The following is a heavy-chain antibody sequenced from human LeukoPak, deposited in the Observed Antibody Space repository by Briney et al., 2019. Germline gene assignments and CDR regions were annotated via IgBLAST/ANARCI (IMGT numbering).Heavy chain of an antibody. CDR3: ARWAVAELGLDY. D-gene: IGHD6-19*01. J-gene: IGHJ4*02. CDR2: VYYSGST. Sequence: SETLSLTCTVSGGSISSSNCYWGWIRQPPGKGLEWIGNVYYSGSTYYNPSLKSRVTISVDTSKNQFSLKLSSVTAADTAVYYCARWAVAELGLDYWGQGTLVTVSS. CDR1: GGSISSSNCY. V-gene: IGHV4-39*07.